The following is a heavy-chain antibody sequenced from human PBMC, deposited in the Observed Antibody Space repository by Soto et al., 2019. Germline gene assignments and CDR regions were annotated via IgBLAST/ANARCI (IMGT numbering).Heavy chain of an antibody. CDR1: GYTFTGYY. CDR3: ARGGVKGVVVPAAKTYYYYYMDV. D-gene: IGHD2-2*01. J-gene: IGHJ6*03. CDR2: INPNSGGT. V-gene: IGHV1-2*04. Sequence: GASVKVSCKASGYTFTGYYMHWVRQAPGQGLEWMGWINPNSGGTNYAQKFQGWVTMTRDTSISTAYMELSRLRSDDTAVYYCARGGVKGVVVPAAKTYYYYYMDVWGKGTTVTVSS.